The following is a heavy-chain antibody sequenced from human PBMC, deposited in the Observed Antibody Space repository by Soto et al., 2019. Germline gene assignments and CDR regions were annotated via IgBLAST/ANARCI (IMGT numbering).Heavy chain of an antibody. Sequence: QVQLVESGGGVVQPGRSLRLSCAASGFTFSSYAMHWVRQAPGKGLEWVAVISYDGSNKYYADSVKGRFTISRDNSKNTLYLQMNSLRAADTAVYYCARGVVPAAMHYYGMDVW. V-gene: IGHV3-30-3*01. D-gene: IGHD2-2*01. CDR2: ISYDGSNK. J-gene: IGHJ6*01. CDR1: GFTFSSYA. CDR3: ARGVVPAAMHYYGMDV.